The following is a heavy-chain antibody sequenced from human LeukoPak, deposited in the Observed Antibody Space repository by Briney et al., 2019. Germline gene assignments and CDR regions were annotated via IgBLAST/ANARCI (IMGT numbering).Heavy chain of an antibody. CDR1: GFTFSDYY. CDR3: ADYGVSGVRNNFY. V-gene: IGHV3-23*01. Sequence: PGGSLRLSCAASGFTFSDYYMSWIRQAPGKGLEWVSTISVASNTFYADSVKGRFTISRDNSRNTVYLQMTSLRADDTAVYYCADYGVSGVRNNFYWGQGALVTVSS. D-gene: IGHD3-3*01. J-gene: IGHJ4*02. CDR2: ISVASNT.